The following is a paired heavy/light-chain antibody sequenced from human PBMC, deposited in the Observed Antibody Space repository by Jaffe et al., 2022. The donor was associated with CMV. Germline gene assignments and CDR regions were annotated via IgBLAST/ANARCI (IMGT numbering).Heavy chain of an antibody. CDR1: GFSLTTSGVG. Sequence: QITLKESGPMLVKPTQTLTLTCTFSGFSLTTSGVGVVWIRQPPGKALEWVAVIYWDDEKGFSPSLRSRLTITKDTSKNQVVLTVTNMDPADTGTYYCARRQGDAYLDFWGQGALVTVSS. V-gene: IGHV2-5*02. CDR2: IYWDDEK. CDR3: ARRQGDAYLDF. J-gene: IGHJ4*02.
Light chain of an antibody. J-gene: IGLJ3*02. Sequence: QSVLTQPPSVSGAPGQRVTITCTGSTSNLGIGYDVHWYQQLPGTAPKLLIYSNTNRPAGVPARFSGSKSGASASLAITGLQAEDEADYWCQSYDNILRGWVFGGGTKLTVL. CDR2: SNT. CDR3: QSYDNILRGWV. CDR1: TSNLGIGYD. V-gene: IGLV1-40*01.